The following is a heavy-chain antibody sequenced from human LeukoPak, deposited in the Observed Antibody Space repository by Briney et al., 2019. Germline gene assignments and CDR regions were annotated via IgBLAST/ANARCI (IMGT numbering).Heavy chain of an antibody. CDR3: ARAYDYVWGSYYFDY. Sequence: SETLSLTCTVSGGSISSSSYYWGWIRQPPGKGLEWIGYIYYSGSTYYNPSLKSRVTISVDTSKNQFSLKLSSVTAADTAVYYCARAYDYVWGSYYFDYWGQGTLVTVSS. V-gene: IGHV4-30-4*08. J-gene: IGHJ4*02. CDR2: IYYSGST. D-gene: IGHD3-16*01. CDR1: GGSISSSSYY.